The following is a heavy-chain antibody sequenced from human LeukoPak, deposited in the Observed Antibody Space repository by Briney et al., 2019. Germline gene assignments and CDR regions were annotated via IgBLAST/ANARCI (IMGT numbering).Heavy chain of an antibody. J-gene: IGHJ6*02. CDR3: ARVTPRRSPITTEVVASYGMDV. CDR2: IYYSGST. V-gene: IGHV4-59*08. D-gene: IGHD3-22*01. Sequence: SETLSLTCTVSGGSVNSFYWSWIRQPPGKGLEWIGYIYYSGSTYYNPSLKSRVTISVQTSKKQFSLNLSSVTAADTAVYYCARVTPRRSPITTEVVASYGMDVWGQGTTVTVSS. CDR1: GGSVNSFY.